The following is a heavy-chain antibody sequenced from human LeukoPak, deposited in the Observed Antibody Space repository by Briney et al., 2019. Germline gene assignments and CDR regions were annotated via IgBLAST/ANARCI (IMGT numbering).Heavy chain of an antibody. CDR3: ARDELGIGGGSSQSGYYMDV. CDR1: GFTFNTYS. V-gene: IGHV3-21*01. CDR2: ISSRSNYI. D-gene: IGHD2-15*01. Sequence: PGGSLRLSCAASGFTFNTYSMNWVRQAPGKGLEWVASISSRSNYINYAESVKGRFTISRDNAQNSLYLQMNSLRAEDTAVFYCARDELGIGGGSSQSGYYMDVWSKGTTVIVSS. J-gene: IGHJ6*03.